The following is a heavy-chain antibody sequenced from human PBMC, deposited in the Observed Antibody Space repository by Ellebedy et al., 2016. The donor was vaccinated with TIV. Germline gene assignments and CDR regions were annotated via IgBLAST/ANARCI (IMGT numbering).Heavy chain of an antibody. Sequence: GESLKISCAASGFTFSIYAMRCVRQAPGKGLEWVSGMSGSGGSKYNADSVKGRFTISRDNSKHTIYLQINSLRADDTAVYYCARNTQFRSPSCLDYWGQGTLVTVSS. CDR3: ARNTQFRSPSCLDY. CDR1: GFTFSIYA. J-gene: IGHJ4*02. CDR2: MSGSGGSK. D-gene: IGHD2-2*01. V-gene: IGHV3-23*01.